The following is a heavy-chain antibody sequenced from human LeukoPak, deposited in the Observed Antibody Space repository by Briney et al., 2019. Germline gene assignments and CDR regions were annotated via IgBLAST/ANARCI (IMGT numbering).Heavy chain of an antibody. CDR1: GFTFSVFY. CDR2: ISGSGSPI. V-gene: IGHV3-11*04. CDR3: ARVFDY. Sequence: GGSLRLSCEASGFTFSVFYMGWIRQAPGKGLEWISYISGSGSPIYYADSVKGRFTISRDNAKNYLYLQMNSLRAEDTAVYYCARVFDYWGQGTLVTVSS. J-gene: IGHJ4*02.